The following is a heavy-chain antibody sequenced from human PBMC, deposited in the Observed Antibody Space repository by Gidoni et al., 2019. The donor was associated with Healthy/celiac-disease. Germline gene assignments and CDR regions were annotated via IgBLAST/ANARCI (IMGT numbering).Heavy chain of an antibody. Sequence: QVQLQESGPGLVKPSETLSLTCAVSGYSISSGYYWGWIRQPPGKGLEWIGSIYHSGSTYYNPSLKSRVTISVDTSKNQFSLKLSSVTAADTAVYYCARGGWEFGEEHNWFDPWGQGTLVTVSS. CDR3: ARGGWEFGEEHNWFDP. CDR1: GYSISSGYY. V-gene: IGHV4-38-2*01. J-gene: IGHJ5*02. CDR2: IYHSGST. D-gene: IGHD3-10*01.